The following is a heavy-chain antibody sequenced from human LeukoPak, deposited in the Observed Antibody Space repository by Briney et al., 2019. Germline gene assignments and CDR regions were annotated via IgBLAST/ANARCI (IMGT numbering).Heavy chain of an antibody. CDR1: GGSISDYY. CDR3: ARVGGTNYYDYGMDV. Sequence: PSETLSLTCTVSGGSISDYYWSWIRQPPGKGLEWIGYIYNSGSANYNPSLKSRVTISVDTSKNQFSLKLSSVAAADTAVYYCARVGGTNYYDYGMDVWGQGTTVTVSS. V-gene: IGHV4-59*01. J-gene: IGHJ6*02. D-gene: IGHD3-16*01. CDR2: IYNSGSA.